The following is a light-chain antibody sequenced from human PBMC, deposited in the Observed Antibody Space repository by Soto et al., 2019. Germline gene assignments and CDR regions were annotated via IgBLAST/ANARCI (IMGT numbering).Light chain of an antibody. CDR2: GAS. CDR1: QSVSRNY. J-gene: IGKJ4*01. V-gene: IGKV3-20*01. Sequence: EIVLTQSPGTLSLSPGERATLSCRASQSVSRNYLVWYQQKPGQAPRLLIYGASGRATGIPDRFSGSGSGTDFTLTISRLEPEDFAVYYCQQFATSPLTFGGGTKVDIK. CDR3: QQFATSPLT.